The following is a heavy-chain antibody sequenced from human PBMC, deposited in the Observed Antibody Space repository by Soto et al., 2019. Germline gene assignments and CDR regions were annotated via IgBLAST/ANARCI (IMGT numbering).Heavy chain of an antibody. CDR3: AKDGPLYDFWSGYPDPLNWFDP. Sequence: QPGGSLRLSCAASGFTFSSYGMHWVRQAPGKGLEWVAVISYDGSNKYYADSVKGRFTISRDNSKNTLYLQMNSLRAEDTAVYYCAKDGPLYDFWSGYPDPLNWFDPWGQGTLVTVSS. CDR2: ISYDGSNK. J-gene: IGHJ5*02. V-gene: IGHV3-30*18. D-gene: IGHD3-3*01. CDR1: GFTFSSYG.